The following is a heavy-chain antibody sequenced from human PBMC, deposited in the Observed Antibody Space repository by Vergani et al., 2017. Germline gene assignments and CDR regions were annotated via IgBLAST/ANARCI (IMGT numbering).Heavy chain of an antibody. Sequence: QVQLQESGPGLVKPSETLPLTCTVSGGSISSYYWSWIRQPPGKGLEWIGYIYYSGSTNYNPSLKSRVTISVDTSKNQFSLKLSSVTAADTAVYYCARVEMXTEGPLHYYYGMDVWGQGTTVTVSS. J-gene: IGHJ6*02. CDR3: ARVEMXTEGPLHYYYGMDV. CDR1: GGSISSYY. CDR2: IYYSGST. D-gene: IGHD5-24*01. V-gene: IGHV4-59*01.